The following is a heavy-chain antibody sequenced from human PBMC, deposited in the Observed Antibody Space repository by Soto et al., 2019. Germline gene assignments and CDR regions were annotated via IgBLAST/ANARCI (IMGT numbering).Heavy chain of an antibody. Sequence: QVQLVESGGGVVQPGRSLRLSCAASGFTFSSYAMHWVRQAPGKGLEWVAVISYDGSNKYYADSVKGRFTISRDNSKNTLYLQMNSRRAEDTAVYYCARPQTRYSGSSTHFQHWGQGTLVTVSS. CDR2: ISYDGSNK. CDR3: ARPQTRYSGSSTHFQH. V-gene: IGHV3-30-3*01. J-gene: IGHJ1*01. CDR1: GFTFSSYA. D-gene: IGHD1-26*01.